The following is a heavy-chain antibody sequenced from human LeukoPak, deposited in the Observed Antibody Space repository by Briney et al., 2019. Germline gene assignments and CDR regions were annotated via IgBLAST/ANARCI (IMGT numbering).Heavy chain of an antibody. D-gene: IGHD1-1*01. CDR2: FDPEDGET. J-gene: IGHJ4*02. Sequence: GASVKVSCKVSGYTLTELSMHWVRQAPGKGLEWMGGFDPEDGETIYAQKFQGRVTMTEDTSTDTAYMELSSLRSEDTAVYYCATDGNGWNYFDYWGQGTLVTASS. CDR1: GYTLTELS. V-gene: IGHV1-24*01. CDR3: ATDGNGWNYFDY.